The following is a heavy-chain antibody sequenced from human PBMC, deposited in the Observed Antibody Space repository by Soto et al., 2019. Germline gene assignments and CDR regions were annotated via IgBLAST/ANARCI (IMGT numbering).Heavy chain of an antibody. CDR1: GFTFSDYY. Sequence: GGSLRLSCAASGFTFSDYYMSWIRQAPGKGLEWVSYISSSGSIIYYADSVKGRFTISRDNAKNSLYLQMNSLRAEDAAVYYCARDLGYYDSSGYFDYWGQGTLVTVS. V-gene: IGHV3-11*01. CDR2: ISSSGSII. D-gene: IGHD3-22*01. J-gene: IGHJ4*02. CDR3: ARDLGYYDSSGYFDY.